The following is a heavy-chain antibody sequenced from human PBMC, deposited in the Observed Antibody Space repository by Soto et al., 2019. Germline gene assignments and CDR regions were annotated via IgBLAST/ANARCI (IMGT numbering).Heavy chain of an antibody. V-gene: IGHV1-69*12. CDR2: IIPIVGTA. J-gene: IGHJ4*02. D-gene: IGHD2-2*01. Sequence: QVQLVQSGAEVKKPGSSVKVSCKASGGTFSSYAISWVRQAPGQGLEWMGGIIPIVGTANYAQKFQGRVTSTADESTSTAHRELSSLRSEDTAVYYCAREVGGRSTNPDYWGQGTLVTVSS. CDR3: AREVGGRSTNPDY. CDR1: GGTFSSYA.